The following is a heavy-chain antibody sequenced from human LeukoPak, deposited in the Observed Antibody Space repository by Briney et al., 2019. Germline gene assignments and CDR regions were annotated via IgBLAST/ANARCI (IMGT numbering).Heavy chain of an antibody. CDR2: IYYSGST. D-gene: IGHD4-17*01. Sequence: SETLSLTCTVSGGSISSGGYYWSWIRQHPGKGLEWIGYIYYSGSTYYNPSLKSRVTISVDTSKNQFSLKLSSVTAADTAVYYCARGGLRGALDYWGQGTLVTVSS. V-gene: IGHV4-31*03. CDR3: ARGGLRGALDY. CDR1: GGSISSGGYY. J-gene: IGHJ4*02.